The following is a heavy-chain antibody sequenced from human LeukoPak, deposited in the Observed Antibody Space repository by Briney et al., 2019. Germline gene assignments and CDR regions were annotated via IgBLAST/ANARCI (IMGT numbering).Heavy chain of an antibody. Sequence: PSETLSLICTVSGGSVSSGSYHWGWIRQPPGKGLEWIGYIYYSGSTNYNPSLKSRVTISVDTSKNQFSLKLSSVTAADTAVYYCARDSSNWFDPWGQGTLVTVSS. CDR3: ARDSSNWFDP. V-gene: IGHV4-61*01. J-gene: IGHJ5*02. CDR2: IYYSGST. CDR1: GGSVSSGSYH.